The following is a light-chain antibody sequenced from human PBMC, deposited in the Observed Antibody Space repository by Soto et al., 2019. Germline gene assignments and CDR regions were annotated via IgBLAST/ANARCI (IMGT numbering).Light chain of an antibody. CDR1: SSDFGTHNY. CDR3: SSYTSSSTYV. CDR2: EVS. Sequence: QSVLTQPASVSGSPGQSITISCTGTSSDFGTHNYVSWYQLHPGKAPKLMVYEVSNRPSGVSNRFSGSKSGNTASLTISGLQAEDEADYHCSSYTSSSTYVFGTGTQLTVL. V-gene: IGLV2-14*01. J-gene: IGLJ1*01.